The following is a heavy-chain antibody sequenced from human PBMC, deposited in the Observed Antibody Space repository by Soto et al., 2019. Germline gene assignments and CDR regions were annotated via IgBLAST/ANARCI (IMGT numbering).Heavy chain of an antibody. CDR1: GFSLTNNKMG. D-gene: IGHD3-10*01. CDR3: ARISGGSPYYYAMDV. J-gene: IGHJ6*02. V-gene: IGHV2-26*01. CDR2: IFSSDEK. Sequence: QVTLKESGPVLVKPTETLTLTCTVSGFSLTNNKMGVSWIRQPPGKALEWLANIFSSDEKSYSTSLKSRDTISQDTAKSQVVLKVTNMDPVDTATYYCARISGGSPYYYAMDVWGQGTTVTVSS.